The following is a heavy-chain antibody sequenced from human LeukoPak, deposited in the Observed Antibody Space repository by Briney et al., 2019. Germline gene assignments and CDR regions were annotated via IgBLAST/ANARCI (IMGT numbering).Heavy chain of an antibody. Sequence: GGSLRLSCAASGFTFDDYGMSWVRQAPGKGLEWVSGINWNGGSTGYTDSVKGRFTISRDNAKNSLYLQMNSLRAEDTALYYCARGRGYYGDYLTYYMDVWGKGTTVTVSS. CDR1: GFTFDDYG. D-gene: IGHD4-17*01. CDR2: INWNGGST. J-gene: IGHJ6*03. CDR3: ARGRGYYGDYLTYYMDV. V-gene: IGHV3-20*04.